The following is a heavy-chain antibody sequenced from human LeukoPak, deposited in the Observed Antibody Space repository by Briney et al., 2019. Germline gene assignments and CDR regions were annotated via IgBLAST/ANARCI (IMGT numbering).Heavy chain of an antibody. CDR3: ARRGTDYCTPSGCHPNWFAP. J-gene: IGHJ5*02. V-gene: IGHV3-11*03. D-gene: IGHD4-11*01. CDR1: GFIFSDYY. CDR2: IDGSSSRT. Sequence: PGGSLRLSCAASGFIFSDYYMSWMRQAPGKGLEWLSYIDGSSSRTNYADSVKGRFTISRDNVKNSLYLQMNSLRAEDTAVYFCARRGTDYCTPSGCHPNWFAPWGQGTQVTVSS.